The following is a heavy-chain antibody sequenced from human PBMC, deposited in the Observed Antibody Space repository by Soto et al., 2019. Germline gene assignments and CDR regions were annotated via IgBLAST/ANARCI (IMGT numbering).Heavy chain of an antibody. CDR2: IYYIGST. D-gene: IGHD3-9*01. J-gene: IGHJ6*02. V-gene: IGHV4-31*03. CDR3: ARDERYFDWFRRYGMDV. CDR1: GGSISSGGYY. Sequence: TLSLTCTVSGGSISSGGYYWSWIRQHPGKGLEWIGYIYYIGSTYYNPSLKSRVTISVDTSKNQFSLKLSSVTAADTAVYYCARDERYFDWFRRYGMDVWGQGTTVTVSS.